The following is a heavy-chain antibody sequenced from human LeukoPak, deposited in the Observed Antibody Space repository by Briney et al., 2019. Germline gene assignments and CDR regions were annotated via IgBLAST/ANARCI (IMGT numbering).Heavy chain of an antibody. D-gene: IGHD3-3*01. V-gene: IGHV3-21*01. Sequence: GGSLRLSCAASGFTFSSYSMNWVRQAPGKGREWVSSISSSSSYIYYADSVKGRFTISRDNAKNSLYLQMNSLRAEDTAVYYCARDALEWLSPFDYWGQGTLVTVSS. CDR3: ARDALEWLSPFDY. J-gene: IGHJ4*02. CDR1: GFTFSSYS. CDR2: ISSSSSYI.